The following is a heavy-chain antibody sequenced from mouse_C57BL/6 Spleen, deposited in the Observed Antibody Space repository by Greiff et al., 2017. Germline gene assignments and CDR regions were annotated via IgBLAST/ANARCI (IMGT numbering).Heavy chain of an antibody. CDR2: ISNGGGST. Sequence: EVKLMESGGGLVQPGGSLKLSCAASGFTFSDYYMYWVRQTPEKRLEWVAYISNGGGSTYYPDTVKGRFTISRDNAKNTLYLQMSRLKSEDTAMYYCARQKIYGNTETWFAYWGQGTLVTVSA. D-gene: IGHD2-1*01. CDR1: GFTFSDYY. J-gene: IGHJ3*01. CDR3: ARQKIYGNTETWFAY. V-gene: IGHV5-12*01.